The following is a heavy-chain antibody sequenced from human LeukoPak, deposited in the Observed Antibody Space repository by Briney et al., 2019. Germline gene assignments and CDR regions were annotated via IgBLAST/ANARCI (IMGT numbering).Heavy chain of an antibody. D-gene: IGHD3-22*01. V-gene: IGHV3-21*01. J-gene: IGHJ4*02. CDR3: ARGEHYYDSSALFDY. CDR1: GFTFSSYS. CDR2: ISSSSSYI. Sequence: GGSLRLSCAASGFTFSSYSMNWVRQAPGKGLEWVSSISSSSSYIHYADSVKGRFTISRDNAKNSLYLQMNSLRAEDTAVYYCARGEHYYDSSALFDYWGQGTLVTVSS.